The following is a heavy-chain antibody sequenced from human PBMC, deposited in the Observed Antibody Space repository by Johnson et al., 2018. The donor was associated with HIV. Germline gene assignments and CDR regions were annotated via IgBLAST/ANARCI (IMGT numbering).Heavy chain of an antibody. CDR1: GFTFGDYV. CDR3: AKEDWNYLLGAFDI. Sequence: VQLVESGGGLVKPGGSLRLSCAASGFTFGDYVMSWVRQAPGKGLEWVSAISGSGGSTYYADSVKGRFTISRDNSKNTLYLQMNSLRDEDTAVYYCAKEDWNYLLGAFDIWGQGTMVTVSS. D-gene: IGHD1-7*01. J-gene: IGHJ3*02. CDR2: ISGSGGST. V-gene: IGHV3-23*04.